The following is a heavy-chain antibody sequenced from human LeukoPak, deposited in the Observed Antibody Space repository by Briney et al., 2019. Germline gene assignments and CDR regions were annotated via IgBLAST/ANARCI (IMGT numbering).Heavy chain of an antibody. CDR2: INHSGST. CDR3: ASGGAYSSGYIFDY. V-gene: IGHV4-34*01. CDR1: GGSFSGYY. J-gene: IGHJ4*02. Sequence: SETLSLTCAVYGGSFSGYYWSWIRRPPGKGLEWIGEINHSGSTNYNPSLKSRVTISVDTSKNQFSLKLSSVTAADTAVYYCASGGAYSSGYIFDYWGQGTLVTVSS. D-gene: IGHD3-22*01.